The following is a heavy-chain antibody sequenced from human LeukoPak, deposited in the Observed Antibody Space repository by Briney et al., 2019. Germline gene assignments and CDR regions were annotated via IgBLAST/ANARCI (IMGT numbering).Heavy chain of an antibody. CDR2: INSDESST. V-gene: IGHV3-74*01. D-gene: IGHD6-13*01. Sequence: GGSLRLSCAASGFTFSRYWMHWVRQATGKGLVWVSRINSDESSTSYADSVKGRFTISRDNDKNMLYQQMNSLRGDDTAIYYCARELAAWGQGTLVTVSS. CDR3: ARELAA. J-gene: IGHJ4*02. CDR1: GFTFSRYW.